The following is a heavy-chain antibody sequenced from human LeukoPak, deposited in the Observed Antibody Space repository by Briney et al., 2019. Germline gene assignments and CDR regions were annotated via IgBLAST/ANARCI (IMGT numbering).Heavy chain of an antibody. CDR1: GLAFSAYK. D-gene: IGHD3-16*01. Sequence: PPGGSLRLSCAASGLAFSAYKMHWVRQAPRKGLVWVSRISTDGYTTDYADFVQGRFTASRDNTKNTWSLEMNSLRAEDTAVYYCAKDLYPAVLGYFDYWGQGTLVTVSS. CDR3: AKDLYPAVLGYFDY. J-gene: IGHJ4*02. CDR2: ISTDGYTT. V-gene: IGHV3-74*01.